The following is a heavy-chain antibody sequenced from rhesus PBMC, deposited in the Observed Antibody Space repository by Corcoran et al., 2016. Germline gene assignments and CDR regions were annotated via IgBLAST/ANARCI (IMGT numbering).Heavy chain of an antibody. CDR3: ASGDCTSTTCYVVGWDY. J-gene: IGHJ4*01. V-gene: IGHV4-173*01. CDR1: GGSISSNW. CDR2: ISGSGGST. Sequence: QLQLQESGPGLVKPSETLSLTCAVSGGSISSNWWSWIRQPPGKGLEGFGRISGSGGSTSYNPSLKSRVTISTDTSKNQLSLKLISVTAADTAVYYCASGDCTSTTCYVVGWDYWGQGVLVTVSS. D-gene: IGHD2-2*01.